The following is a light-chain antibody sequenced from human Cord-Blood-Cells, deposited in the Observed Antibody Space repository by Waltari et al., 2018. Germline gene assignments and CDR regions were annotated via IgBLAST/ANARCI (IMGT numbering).Light chain of an antibody. CDR2: KDS. CDR3: QSADSSGTCWV. J-gene: IGLJ3*02. CDR1: ALPKQY. Sequence: SYELTQPPSVSVSPGQTARNTCPGDALPKQYAYWYQQKPGQAPVLVIYKDSERPSGIPERFSGSSSGTTVTLTISGVQAEDEADYYCQSADSSGTCWVFGGGTKLTVL. V-gene: IGLV3-25*02.